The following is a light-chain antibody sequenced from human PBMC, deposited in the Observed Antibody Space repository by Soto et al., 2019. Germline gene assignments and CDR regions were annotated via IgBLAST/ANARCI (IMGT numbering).Light chain of an antibody. V-gene: IGKV3-11*01. J-gene: IGKJ3*01. Sequence: EIVLTQSPATLSLSPGERATFSCRASQSVSSYLAWYQQKPGQAPRLLIYDASNRATGIPARFSGSGSGTDFTLTISSLEPEDFAVYYCQQRSNWVTFGPGTKVDIK. CDR2: DAS. CDR1: QSVSSY. CDR3: QQRSNWVT.